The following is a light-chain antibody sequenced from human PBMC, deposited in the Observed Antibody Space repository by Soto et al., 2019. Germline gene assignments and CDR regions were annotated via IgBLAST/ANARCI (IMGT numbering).Light chain of an antibody. J-gene: IGKJ4*01. Sequence: EIVLTQSPATLSLSPGERATLSCRASQSVSSYLAWYQQKLGQAPRLLIYDASNRATGIPARFSGSGSGTDFTLIISSLEPEDFAVYYCQQRSNWPPLPFGGGTKVEIK. CDR1: QSVSSY. CDR2: DAS. V-gene: IGKV3-11*01. CDR3: QQRSNWPPLP.